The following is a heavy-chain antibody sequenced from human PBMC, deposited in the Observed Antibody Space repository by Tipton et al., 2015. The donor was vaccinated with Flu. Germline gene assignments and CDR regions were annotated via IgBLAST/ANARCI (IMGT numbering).Heavy chain of an antibody. D-gene: IGHD3-22*01. V-gene: IGHV1-18*01. CDR1: GYTFTSYG. J-gene: IGHJ4*02. Sequence: QLVQSGAEVKKPGASVKVSCRASGYTFTSYGISWVRQAHGQGLEWMGWISVNNGNTNYAQKLQGRDTMATDTSTSTAYMELRSLRSAAPAVYYCARLYESGVYYPVGADYWGQGTLVAVSS. CDR2: ISVNNGNT. CDR3: ARLYESGVYYPVGADY.